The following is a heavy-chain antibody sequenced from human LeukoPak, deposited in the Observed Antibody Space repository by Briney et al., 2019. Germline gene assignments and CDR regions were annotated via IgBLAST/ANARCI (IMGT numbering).Heavy chain of an antibody. CDR3: AKMDYDFWSGSFDK. Sequence: GGSLRLSCAASGFTFSSYAMSWVRQTPGEGLEWVSGISGSGGSTYYSDSVKGRFTISRDNSQNTLYLEMNSLRAEDTAVYYCAKMDYDFWSGSFDKWGQGTLVTVSS. CDR1: GFTFSSYA. D-gene: IGHD3-3*01. V-gene: IGHV3-23*01. J-gene: IGHJ4*02. CDR2: ISGSGGST.